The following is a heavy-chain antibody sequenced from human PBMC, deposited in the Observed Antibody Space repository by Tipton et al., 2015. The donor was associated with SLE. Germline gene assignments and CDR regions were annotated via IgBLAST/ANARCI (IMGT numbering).Heavy chain of an antibody. J-gene: IGHJ4*02. CDR2: INHSGST. V-gene: IGHV4-34*01. CDR3: ARQGAYYGDPFDY. CDR1: GGSFSGYY. Sequence: LRLSCAVYGGSFSGYYWSWIRQPPGKGLEWIGEINHSGSTNYNPSLKSRVTISVDTSKNQFSLKLSSVTAADTAVYYCARQGAYYGDPFDYWGQGTLVTVSS. D-gene: IGHD4-17*01.